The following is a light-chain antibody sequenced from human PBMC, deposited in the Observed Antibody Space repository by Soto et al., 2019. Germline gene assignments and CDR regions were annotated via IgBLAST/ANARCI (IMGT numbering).Light chain of an antibody. J-gene: IGKJ4*02. CDR2: DAP. CDR1: HSVASY. Sequence: EIVLTQSPATLSLSPVERATLSCMASHSVASYLSWYQQKPCQAPRLLIDDAPNSATGIPAEFSSSGSGTDFITTITGLEDEEDGVYYCRQRSDWPPFTFGGGTKVDIK. CDR3: RQRSDWPPFT. V-gene: IGKV3-11*01.